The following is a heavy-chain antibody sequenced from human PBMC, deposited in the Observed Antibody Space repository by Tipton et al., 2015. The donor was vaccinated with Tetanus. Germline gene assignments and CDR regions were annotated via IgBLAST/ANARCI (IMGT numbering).Heavy chain of an antibody. CDR2: VYSSGSA. Sequence: LSLTCTVSGGSITRYYWSWIRQTPEKGLEWIGNVYSSGSAYYNPSLKGRATISVDTSTTQFSLRLNSVTAADTAIYYCARDHRLSASYAGWFDPWGQGTLVTVSS. D-gene: IGHD1-26*01. CDR1: GGSITRYY. V-gene: IGHV4-59*01. J-gene: IGHJ5*02. CDR3: ARDHRLSASYAGWFDP.